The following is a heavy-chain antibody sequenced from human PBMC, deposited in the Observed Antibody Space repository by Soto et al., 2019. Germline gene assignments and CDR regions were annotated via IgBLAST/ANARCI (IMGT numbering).Heavy chain of an antibody. V-gene: IGHV3-23*01. CDR3: AKDPVVEVADQRDWFAP. D-gene: IGHD2-15*01. Sequence: EVQLLESGGGLVQPGGSLRLSCAASGFTFSSYAMSWVRQAPGKGLEWVSAISGSGSSTYYADSVKGRFTISRDNSKNTMYLQMNGMRAEDTAVYYCAKDPVVEVADQRDWFAPWGQGALVTASS. CDR1: GFTFSSYA. J-gene: IGHJ5*02. CDR2: ISGSGSST.